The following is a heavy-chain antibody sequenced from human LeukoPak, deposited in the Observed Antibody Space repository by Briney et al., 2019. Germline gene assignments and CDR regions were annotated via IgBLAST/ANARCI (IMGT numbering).Heavy chain of an antibody. CDR2: ISSISSYI. D-gene: IGHD6-19*01. Sequence: GGSLRLSCAASGFTFSSYSMNWVRQAPGKGLEWVSSISSISSYIYYADAVKGRFTISRDNAKISLYLQMNSLRAEDTAVYYCARLDSSGWYFDYWGQGTLVTVSS. CDR1: GFTFSSYS. CDR3: ARLDSSGWYFDY. V-gene: IGHV3-21*01. J-gene: IGHJ4*02.